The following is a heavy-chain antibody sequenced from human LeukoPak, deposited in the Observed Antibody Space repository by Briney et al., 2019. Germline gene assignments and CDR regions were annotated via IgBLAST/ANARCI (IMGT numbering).Heavy chain of an antibody. CDR2: ISSSSSYI. CDR3: ARDRRITMIVVGHDAFDI. V-gene: IGHV3-21*01. CDR1: GFTFSSYS. Sequence: GGSLRLSCAASGFTFSSYSMNWVRQAPGKGLEWVSSISSSSSYIYYADSVKGRFTISRDNAKNPLYLQMNSLRAEDTAVYYCARDRRITMIVVGHDAFDIWGQGTMVTVSS. D-gene: IGHD3-22*01. J-gene: IGHJ3*02.